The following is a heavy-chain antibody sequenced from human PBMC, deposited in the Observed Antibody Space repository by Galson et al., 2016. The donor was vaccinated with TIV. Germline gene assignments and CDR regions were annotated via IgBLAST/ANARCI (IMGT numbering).Heavy chain of an antibody. V-gene: IGHV3-23*01. CDR3: AKTYHSLKGNGDWLMAFDV. J-gene: IGHJ3*01. CDR2: INAGGGIT. D-gene: IGHD2-8*01. CDR1: GFSFNKYA. Sequence: SLRLSCAGSGFSFNKYAMSWVRQTPERGLEWISNINAGGGITNYADSVRGRFTISRDNSNTVYLRMDSLRPEDTATFYCAKTYHSLKGNGDWLMAFDVWGQGTMVIVAS.